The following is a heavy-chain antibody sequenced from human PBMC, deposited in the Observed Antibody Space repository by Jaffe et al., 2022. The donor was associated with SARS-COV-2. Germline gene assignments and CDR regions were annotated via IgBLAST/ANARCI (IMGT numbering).Heavy chain of an antibody. D-gene: IGHD2-15*01. CDR1: GYTLSEVS. Sequence: QVHLVQSGAEVKKPGASVKVSCKVSGYTLSEVSIYWVRQPPGKGLEWMGGFDPEAGDALYAQRFEGRVTVTEDTATDTVYLEVNSLTSGDTAVYYCTTDCSGGRCHSGPYFDFWGQGTLLTVSS. CDR3: TTDCSGGRCHSGPYFDF. V-gene: IGHV1-24*01. J-gene: IGHJ4*02. CDR2: FDPEAGDA.